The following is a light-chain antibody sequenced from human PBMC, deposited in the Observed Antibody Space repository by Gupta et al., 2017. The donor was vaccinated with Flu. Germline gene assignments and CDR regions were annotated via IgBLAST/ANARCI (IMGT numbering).Light chain of an antibody. V-gene: IGKV4-1*01. CDR3: QQSDCIPNS. J-gene: IGKJ2*03. CDR1: QSVFYDASEKNY. Sequence: SLGERATINCKSSQSVFYDASEKNYLSWYQQKPGQPPKVLINWASSRESGVPDRFSGSGSGTDFILTINSLQAEDVTVYYCQQSDCIPNSFGGGTKLEIK. CDR2: WAS.